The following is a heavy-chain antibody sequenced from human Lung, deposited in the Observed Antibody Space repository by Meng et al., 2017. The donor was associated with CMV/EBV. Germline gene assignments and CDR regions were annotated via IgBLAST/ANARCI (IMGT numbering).Heavy chain of an antibody. J-gene: IGHJ4*02. Sequence: GGSLRLXCAASGFTFSTYWMSWVRQAPGRGLEWVANINQGGSEKYYVASVMGRFTVSRDNAKNSLYLQMNSLRAEDTAIYYCATSSSGFFDNWGQGALVTVSS. D-gene: IGHD3-22*01. CDR2: INQGGSEK. CDR3: ATSSSGFFDN. V-gene: IGHV3-7*01. CDR1: GFTFSTYW.